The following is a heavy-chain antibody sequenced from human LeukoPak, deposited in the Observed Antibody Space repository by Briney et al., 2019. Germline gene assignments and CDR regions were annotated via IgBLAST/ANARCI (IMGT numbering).Heavy chain of an antibody. Sequence: PSETLSLTCAVYGVSFSGYYWSWIRQPPGKGLEWIGSIDYSGSTYYNPSLKSRATMSIDMSKNQFSLKLSSVTAADTAVYFCAREYTLYRSGWFLDYWGQGMVVTVSS. CDR1: GVSFSGYY. CDR3: AREYTLYRSGWFLDY. J-gene: IGHJ4*02. D-gene: IGHD6-19*01. V-gene: IGHV4-34*01. CDR2: IDYSGST.